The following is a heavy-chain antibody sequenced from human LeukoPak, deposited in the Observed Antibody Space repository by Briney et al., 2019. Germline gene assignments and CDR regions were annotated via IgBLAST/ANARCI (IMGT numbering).Heavy chain of an antibody. V-gene: IGHV1-18*01. CDR3: ARDSYHGSGSPPYYYYYYMDV. J-gene: IGHJ6*03. D-gene: IGHD3-10*01. Sequence: GASVKASCKASGYTFTSYGISWVRQAPGQGLEWMGWISAYNGNTNYAQKLQGRVTMTTDTSTSTAYMELRSLRSDDTAVYLCARDSYHGSGSPPYYYYYYMDVWGKGTTVTVSS. CDR1: GYTFTSYG. CDR2: ISAYNGNT.